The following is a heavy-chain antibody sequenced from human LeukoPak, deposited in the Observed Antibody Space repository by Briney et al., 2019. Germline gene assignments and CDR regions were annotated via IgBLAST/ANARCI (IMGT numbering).Heavy chain of an antibody. CDR3: ARGGSSWYIPQYYFDY. CDR1: GGSFSGYY. J-gene: IGHJ4*02. D-gene: IGHD6-13*01. V-gene: IGHV4-34*01. CDR2: INHSGST. Sequence: RTSETLSLTCAVYGGSFSGYYWSWIRQPPGKGLEWIGEINHSGSTNYNPSLKSRVTISVDTSKNQFPLKLSSVTAADTAVYYCARGGSSWYIPQYYFDYWGQGTLVTVSS.